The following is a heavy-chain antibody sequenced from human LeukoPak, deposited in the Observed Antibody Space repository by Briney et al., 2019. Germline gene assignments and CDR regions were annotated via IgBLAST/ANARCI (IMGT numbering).Heavy chain of an antibody. D-gene: IGHD3-22*01. CDR1: GFTFSSYW. CDR2: IKQDGSEK. CDR3: PRDGDTSGYSD. V-gene: IGHV3-7*01. Sequence: PGGSLRLSCAASGFTFSSYWMSWVRQAPGKGLEWGANIKQDGSEKYYVDSVTGRFTISRDNAKNSLYLQMNSLRAEDTAVYYCPRDGDTSGYSDWGQGTLVTVSS. J-gene: IGHJ4*02.